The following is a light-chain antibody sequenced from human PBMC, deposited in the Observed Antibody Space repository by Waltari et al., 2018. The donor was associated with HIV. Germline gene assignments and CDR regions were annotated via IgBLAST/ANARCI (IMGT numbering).Light chain of an antibody. J-gene: IGKJ5*01. CDR2: AAS. Sequence: DIQMTQSPSSLSASEGDRVTITCRASQSIGSYLNWYHQKPAKAPKLLIYAASILQSGVPSRFSGSGSGTDFTLTIRSLQPEDFATYYCQQSYTTPITFGQGTRLEIK. CDR1: QSIGSY. CDR3: QQSYTTPIT. V-gene: IGKV1-39*01.